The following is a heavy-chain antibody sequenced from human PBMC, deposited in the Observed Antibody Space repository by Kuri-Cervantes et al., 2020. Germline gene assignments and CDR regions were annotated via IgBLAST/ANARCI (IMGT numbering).Heavy chain of an antibody. D-gene: IGHD1-7*01. CDR3: TRGRDGNYGYFDN. Sequence: ETLSLTCAASGFTFGDYWMHWVRQDPGKGLVWVSRISRDGRSISYADSVKGRFTISRDNAKNTLYLQMNSLRAEDTAVYSCTRGRDGNYGYFDNWGQGTLVTVSS. CDR1: GFTFGDYW. CDR2: ISRDGRSI. J-gene: IGHJ4*02. V-gene: IGHV3-74*01.